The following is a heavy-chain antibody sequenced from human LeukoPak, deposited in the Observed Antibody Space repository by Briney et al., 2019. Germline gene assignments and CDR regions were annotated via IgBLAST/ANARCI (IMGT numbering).Heavy chain of an antibody. Sequence: RTSGTLSLTCAVSGGSVSSNNWWTWVRQPPGKGLEWIGEISHSGNTNYNPSLKSRVTMSVDTPNNHFSLKLTSVTAADTAVYYCARHAEIYGSGSYFDYWGQGTLVTVSS. CDR2: ISHSGNT. CDR1: GGSVSSNNW. V-gene: IGHV4-4*02. D-gene: IGHD3-10*01. J-gene: IGHJ4*02. CDR3: ARHAEIYGSGSYFDY.